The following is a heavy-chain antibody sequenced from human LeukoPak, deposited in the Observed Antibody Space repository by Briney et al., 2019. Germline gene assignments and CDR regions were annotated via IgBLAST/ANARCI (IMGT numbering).Heavy chain of an antibody. CDR1: GGTFSSYA. V-gene: IGHV1-69*04. J-gene: IGHJ6*03. D-gene: IGHD3-3*01. CDR3: ASSLRFLEWLYGYYYMDV. Sequence: SVKVSCKASGGTFSSYAISWVRQAPGQGLEWMGRIIPILGIANYAQKFQGRVTITADESTSTAYMELSSLRSEDTAVYYCASSLRFLEWLYGYYYMDVWGKGTTVTVSS. CDR2: IIPILGIA.